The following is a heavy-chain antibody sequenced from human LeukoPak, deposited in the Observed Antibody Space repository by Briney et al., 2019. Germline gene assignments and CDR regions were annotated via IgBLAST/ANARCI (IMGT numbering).Heavy chain of an antibody. D-gene: IGHD1-26*01. Sequence: GGSLRLSCAASEFTFDNYAMSWVRQAPGKGLEWVSVISGSGYYSYYADSVKGRFTVSRDNSKTTLYLQMNSLRADDTAVYYCAKGGPTGSNYDSWGQGTLVTVSS. V-gene: IGHV3-23*01. CDR2: ISGSGYYS. CDR3: AKGGPTGSNYDS. CDR1: EFTFDNYA. J-gene: IGHJ4*02.